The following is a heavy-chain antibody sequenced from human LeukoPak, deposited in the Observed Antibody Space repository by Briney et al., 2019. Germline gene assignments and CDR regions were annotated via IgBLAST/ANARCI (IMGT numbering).Heavy chain of an antibody. J-gene: IGHJ4*02. CDR1: GFSFNTYE. D-gene: IGHD6-19*01. V-gene: IGHV3-23*01. CDR3: TRSNSIAMAGMGRFDY. Sequence: PGGSLRLSCAASGFSFNTYEMNWVRQAPGQGLEWVSTVSGNGENRYYAESVKGRFTISRGNSENTLYLQMNTVRAEDTAVYYCTRSNSIAMAGMGRFDYWGQGTLVTVSS. CDR2: VSGNGENR.